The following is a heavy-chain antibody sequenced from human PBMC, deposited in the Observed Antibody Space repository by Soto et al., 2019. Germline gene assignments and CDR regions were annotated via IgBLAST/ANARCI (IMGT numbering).Heavy chain of an antibody. J-gene: IGHJ4*02. Sequence: PSETLSLTWSVSGGSISRYYCIWVRQPPGKGLEWIGHMHYSGNTRYNPSLKSRATVSLDTSKNQFSLKLSSVTAADTAVYYCATSTGWPGFDFWGQGTLVTVSS. CDR1: GGSISRYY. CDR2: MHYSGNT. CDR3: ATSTGWPGFDF. V-gene: IGHV4-59*08. D-gene: IGHD2-8*02.